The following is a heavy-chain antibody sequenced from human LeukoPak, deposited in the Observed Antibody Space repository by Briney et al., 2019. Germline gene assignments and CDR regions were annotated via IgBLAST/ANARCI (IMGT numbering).Heavy chain of an antibody. CDR2: ISGSGGST. V-gene: IGHV3-23*01. Sequence: PGGSLRLSCAASGFTFSSYAMSWVRQAPGKGLEWVSAISGSGGSTYYADSVKGRLTISRDNSKNTLYLQMNSLRAEDTAVYYCARGVTPNYYYGMDVWGQGTTVTVSS. CDR1: GFTFSSYA. J-gene: IGHJ6*02. D-gene: IGHD4-11*01. CDR3: ARGVTPNYYYGMDV.